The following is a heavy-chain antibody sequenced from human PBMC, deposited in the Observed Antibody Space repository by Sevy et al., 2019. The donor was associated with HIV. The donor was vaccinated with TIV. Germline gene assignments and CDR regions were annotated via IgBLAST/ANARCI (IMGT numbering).Heavy chain of an antibody. D-gene: IGHD6-19*01. Sequence: ASVKVSCKASGFNFASYDIYWVRQATGQGLEWMGWMNTNTGNTGFAQKFQGRVTMTRNTSITKAYMELSNLISEDTAVYYCARVSGWHLRYGMDVWGQGTTVTVSS. V-gene: IGHV1-8*02. CDR2: MNTNTGNT. CDR3: ARVSGWHLRYGMDV. J-gene: IGHJ6*02. CDR1: GFNFASYD.